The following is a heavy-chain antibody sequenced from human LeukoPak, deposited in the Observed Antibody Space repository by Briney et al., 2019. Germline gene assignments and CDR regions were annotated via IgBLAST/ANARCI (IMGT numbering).Heavy chain of an antibody. Sequence: GGSLRLSCAASGFTFSSYAMSWVRQAPGKGLEWVSAISGSGGSTYYADSVKGRFTISRDNSKSTLYLQMNSLRAEDTAVYYCAKGKDYYDSSGYDYWGQGTLVTVSS. CDR3: AKGKDYYDSSGYDY. V-gene: IGHV3-23*01. CDR1: GFTFSSYA. J-gene: IGHJ4*02. D-gene: IGHD3-22*01. CDR2: ISGSGGST.